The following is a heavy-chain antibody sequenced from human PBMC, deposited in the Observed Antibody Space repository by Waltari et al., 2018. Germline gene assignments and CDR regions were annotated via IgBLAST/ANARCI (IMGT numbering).Heavy chain of an antibody. V-gene: IGHV4-30-2*01. CDR3: ARGAPLLWRAFDI. CDR1: GGSISSGGYS. Sequence: QLQLQESGSGLVKPSQTLSLTCAVSGGSISSGGYSWSWIRQPPVKGLEWIWYIYHSGGTTDNPSLKSRVTISVDRSKNQFSLKLSSVTAADTAVYYCARGAPLLWRAFDIWGQGTMVTVSS. J-gene: IGHJ3*02. D-gene: IGHD3-10*01. CDR2: IYHSGGT.